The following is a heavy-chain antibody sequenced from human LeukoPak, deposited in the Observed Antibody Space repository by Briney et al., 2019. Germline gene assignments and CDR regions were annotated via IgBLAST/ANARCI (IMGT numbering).Heavy chain of an antibody. V-gene: IGHV3-23*01. D-gene: IGHD3-9*01. CDR2: ISGSGGST. CDR3: AKILLRHFDWLLCPFDY. Sequence: GGSLRLSCAASGFTFSSYAMSWVRQAPGKGLEWVSAISGSGGSTYYADSVKGRFTISRDNSKNTLYLQMNSLRAEDTAVYYCAKILLRHFDWLLCPFDYWGQGTLVTVSS. J-gene: IGHJ4*02. CDR1: GFTFSSYA.